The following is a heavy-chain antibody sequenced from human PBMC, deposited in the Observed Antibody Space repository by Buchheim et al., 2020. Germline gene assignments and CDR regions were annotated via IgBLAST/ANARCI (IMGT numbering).Heavy chain of an antibody. CDR1: GFTFSSYS. J-gene: IGHJ6*02. Sequence: EVQLVESGGGLVQPGGSLRLSCAASGFTFSSYSMNWVRQAPGKGLEWVSYISSSSSTIYYADSVKGRFTISRDNAKNSLYLQMNSLRAEDTAVYDCARGVAARGLDYYGMDVWGQGTT. CDR3: ARGVAARGLDYYGMDV. V-gene: IGHV3-48*04. D-gene: IGHD6-6*01. CDR2: ISSSSSTI.